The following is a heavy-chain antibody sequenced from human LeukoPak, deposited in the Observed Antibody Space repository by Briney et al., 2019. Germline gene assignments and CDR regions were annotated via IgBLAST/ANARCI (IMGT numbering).Heavy chain of an antibody. J-gene: IGHJ6*03. CDR3: ARKYYDYVWGRGYYYYMDV. CDR1: GYTFTSYY. CDR2: INPSGGST. Sequence: ASVKVSCKASGYTFTSYYMHWVRQAPGQGLEWMGIINPSGGSTSYAQKFQGRVTMTRDTSTSTVYMELSSLRSEDTAVYYCARKYYDYVWGRGYYYYMDVWGKGTTVTISS. D-gene: IGHD3-16*01. V-gene: IGHV1-46*01.